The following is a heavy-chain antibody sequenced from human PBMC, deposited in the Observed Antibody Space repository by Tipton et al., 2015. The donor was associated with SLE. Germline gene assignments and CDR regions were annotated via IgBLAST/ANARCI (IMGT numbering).Heavy chain of an antibody. Sequence: QLVQSGGGVVQPGRSLRLSCAASGFTFSSYAMHWVRQAPGKGLEWVAVISYDGSNKYYADSVKGRFTISRDNSKNTLYLQMNSLRAEGTAVYYCHGGYSSSWDAFDIWGQGTMVTVSS. D-gene: IGHD6-13*01. CDR2: ISYDGSNK. J-gene: IGHJ3*02. V-gene: IGHV3-30*04. CDR1: GFTFSSYA. CDR3: HGGYSSSWDAFDI.